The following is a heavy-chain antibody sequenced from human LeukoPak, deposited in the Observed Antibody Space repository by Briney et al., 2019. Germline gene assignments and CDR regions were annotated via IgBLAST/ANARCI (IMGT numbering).Heavy chain of an antibody. CDR1: GYTFTGYY. CDR2: INPNSGGT. Sequence: ASVKVSCKASGYTFTGYYMHWVRQAPGQGLEWVGWINPNSGGTNYAQKFQGRVTMTRDTSISTAYMELSRLRSDDTAVYYCARDSGVVGATTSSYWGQGTLVTVSS. V-gene: IGHV1-2*02. CDR3: ARDSGVVGATTSSY. D-gene: IGHD1-26*01. J-gene: IGHJ4*02.